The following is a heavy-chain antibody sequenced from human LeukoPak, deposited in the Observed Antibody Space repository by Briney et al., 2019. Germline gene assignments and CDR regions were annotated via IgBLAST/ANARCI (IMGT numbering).Heavy chain of an antibody. CDR2: IYYSGST. CDR3: ARSGGGWVDY. Sequence: SETLSLTXTVSGGSISSYYWSWIRQPPGKGLEWIGYIYYSGSTNYNPSLKSRVTISVDTSKNQFSLKLSSVTAADTAVYYCARSGGGWVDYWGQGTLVTVSS. J-gene: IGHJ4*02. V-gene: IGHV4-59*01. D-gene: IGHD3-10*01. CDR1: GGSISSYY.